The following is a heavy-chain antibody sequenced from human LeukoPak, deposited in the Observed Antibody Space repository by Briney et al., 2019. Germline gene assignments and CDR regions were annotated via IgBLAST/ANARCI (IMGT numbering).Heavy chain of an antibody. CDR1: GYTFTGYY. Sequence: GASVKVSCKASGYTFTGYYMHWVRQAPGQGLEWMGWINPNSGGTNYAQKFRGRVTMTRDTSISTAYMELSRLRSDDTAVYYCARDYSYGHYFDYWGQGTLVTVSS. D-gene: IGHD5-18*01. J-gene: IGHJ4*02. CDR2: INPNSGGT. V-gene: IGHV1-2*02. CDR3: ARDYSYGHYFDY.